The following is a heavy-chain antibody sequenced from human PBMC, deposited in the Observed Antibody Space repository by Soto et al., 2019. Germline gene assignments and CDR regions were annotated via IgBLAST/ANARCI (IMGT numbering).Heavy chain of an antibody. D-gene: IGHD2-15*01. CDR3: ARSEVDEAYYYGMDV. J-gene: IGHJ6*02. CDR2: INHSGST. V-gene: IGHV4-34*01. CDR1: GGSFSGYY. Sequence: SETLSLTCAVYGGSFSGYYWGWIRQPPGKGLEWIGEINHSGSTNYNPSLKSRVTISVDTSKNQFSLKLSSVTAADTAVYYCARSEVDEAYYYGMDVWGQGTTVTVSS.